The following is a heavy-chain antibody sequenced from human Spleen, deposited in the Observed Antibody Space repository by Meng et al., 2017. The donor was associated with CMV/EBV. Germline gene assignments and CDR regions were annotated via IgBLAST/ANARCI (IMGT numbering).Heavy chain of an antibody. D-gene: IGHD3-10*02. CDR2: ISSSSSYI. CDR1: GFTFSSYA. Sequence: ETLSLTCAASGFTFSSYAMSWVRQAPGKGLEWVSSISSSSSYIYYADSVKGRFTISRDNAKNSLYLQMNSLRAEDTAVYYCARDRAPRMLGAFDIWGQGTMVTVSS. V-gene: IGHV3-21*01. CDR3: ARDRAPRMLGAFDI. J-gene: IGHJ3*02.